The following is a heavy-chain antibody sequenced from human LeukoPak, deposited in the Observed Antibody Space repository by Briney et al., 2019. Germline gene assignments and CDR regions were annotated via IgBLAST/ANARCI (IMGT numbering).Heavy chain of an antibody. CDR1: GGSFSGYY. V-gene: IGHV4-34*01. Sequence: TSETLSLTCGVYGGSFSGYYWSWIRQPPGKGLEWIGEINPRGSTNYNPSLKSRVTLSADTSKNQFSLTLNSVTAADTAVYYCAIRRLGYYFDYWGQGSLVTVSS. J-gene: IGHJ4*02. CDR3: AIRRLGYYFDY. D-gene: IGHD5-24*01. CDR2: INPRGST.